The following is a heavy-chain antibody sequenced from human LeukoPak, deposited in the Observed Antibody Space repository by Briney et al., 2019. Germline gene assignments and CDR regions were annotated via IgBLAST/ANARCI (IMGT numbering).Heavy chain of an antibody. D-gene: IGHD3-10*01. J-gene: IGHJ4*02. Sequence: SQTLSLTCTVSGGSISSGGYYWSWIRQPPGKGLEWIGYIYHSGSTYYNPSLKSRVTISVDRSKNQFSLKLSSVTAADTAVYDCARDSEVGAFAYWGQETLVTVSS. CDR2: IYHSGST. CDR3: ARDSEVGAFAY. CDR1: GGSISSGGYY. V-gene: IGHV4-30-2*01.